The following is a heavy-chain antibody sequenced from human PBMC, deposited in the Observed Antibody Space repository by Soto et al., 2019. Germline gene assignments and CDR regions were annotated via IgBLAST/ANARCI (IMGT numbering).Heavy chain of an antibody. Sequence: SETLSLTCTVSGGSISSGDYYWSWIRQPPGKGLEWIGYIYYSGSTYYNPSLKSRVTISVDTSKNQFSLKLSSVTAADTAVYYCARVLGYCSGGSCYSVRFDPWGQGTLVTVSS. CDR2: IYYSGST. CDR1: GGSISSGDYY. V-gene: IGHV4-30-4*01. J-gene: IGHJ5*02. D-gene: IGHD2-15*01. CDR3: ARVLGYCSGGSCYSVRFDP.